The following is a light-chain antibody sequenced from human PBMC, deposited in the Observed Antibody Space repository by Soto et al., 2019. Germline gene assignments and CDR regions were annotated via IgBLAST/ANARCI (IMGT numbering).Light chain of an antibody. J-gene: IGLJ2*01. Sequence: SYELTQPPSVSVAPGHTARITCGGTNIGRKSVHWYQQKPGQAPVVVVYDDRDRPSGIPERFSGSNSGNTAALTISRVEAGDEADYYCQLWDSTSDHVVFGGGTKLTVL. CDR1: NIGRKS. V-gene: IGLV3-21*02. CDR2: DDR. CDR3: QLWDSTSDHVV.